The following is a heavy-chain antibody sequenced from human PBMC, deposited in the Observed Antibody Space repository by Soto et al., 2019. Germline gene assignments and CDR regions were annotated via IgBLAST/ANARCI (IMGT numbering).Heavy chain of an antibody. D-gene: IGHD6-19*01. V-gene: IGHV4-31*03. CDR2: FYSSGSI. CDR1: GYSITAGGYY. CDR3: ARMYSSGSGWFHP. Sequence: LSLTCFVSGYSITAGGYYWSWIRHHPGKGLEWIGSFYSSGSIIYNPSLRSRVSISGDTSSNQFSMGLTSVTAADTARYYCARMYSSGSGWFHPWGQGTLVTVS. J-gene: IGHJ5*02.